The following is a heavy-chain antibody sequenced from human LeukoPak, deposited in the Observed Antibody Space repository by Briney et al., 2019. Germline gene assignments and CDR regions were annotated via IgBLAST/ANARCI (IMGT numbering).Heavy chain of an antibody. J-gene: IGHJ4*02. CDR2: ISYDGSNK. Sequence: GGSLRLSCAASGFTFSSYAMHWVRQAPGKGLEWVAVISYDGSNKYYADSVKGRFTISRDNSKNTLYLQMNSLRAEDTAVYYCARDRVTTVVTPSLWRFDYWGQGTLVTVSS. D-gene: IGHD4-23*01. CDR1: GFTFSSYA. V-gene: IGHV3-30-3*01. CDR3: ARDRVTTVVTPSLWRFDY.